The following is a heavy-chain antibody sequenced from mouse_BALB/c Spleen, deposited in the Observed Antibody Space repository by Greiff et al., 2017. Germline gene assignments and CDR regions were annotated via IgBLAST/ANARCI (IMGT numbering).Heavy chain of an antibody. V-gene: IGHV5-4*02. D-gene: IGHD1-1*01. CDR2: ISDGGSYT. CDR3: ARDPHYYGSSYWYFDV. J-gene: IGHJ1*01. CDR1: GFTFSDYY. Sequence: EVQVVESGGGLVKPGGSLKLSCAASGFTFSDYYMYWVRQTPEKRLEWVATISDGGSYTYYPDSVKGRFTISRDNAKNNLYLQMSSLKSEDTAMYYCARDPHYYGSSYWYFDVWGAGTTVTVSS.